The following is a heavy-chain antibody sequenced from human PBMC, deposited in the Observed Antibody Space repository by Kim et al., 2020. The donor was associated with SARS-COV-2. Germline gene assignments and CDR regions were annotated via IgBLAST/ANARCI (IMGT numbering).Heavy chain of an antibody. CDR1: GGSFSGYY. J-gene: IGHJ3*02. V-gene: IGHV4-34*01. CDR3: ARGRITMMRAFDI. D-gene: IGHD3-22*01. Sequence: SETLSLTCAVYGGSFSGYYWSWIRQPPGKGLEWIGEINHSGSTNYNPSLKSRVTISVDTSKNQFSLKLSSVTAADTAVYYCARGRITMMRAFDIWGQGTMVTVSS. CDR2: INHSGST.